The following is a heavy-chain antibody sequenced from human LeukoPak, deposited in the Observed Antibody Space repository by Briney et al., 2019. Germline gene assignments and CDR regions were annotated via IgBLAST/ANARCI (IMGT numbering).Heavy chain of an antibody. CDR3: ARGKGTVGAYYFDY. CDR2: IYYSGST. Sequence: SETLSLTCTVSGGSISSSSYYWGWIRQPPGKGLEWIGSIYYSGSTYYNPSLKSRVTISVDTSKNQFSLKLSSVTAADTAVYYCARGKGTVGAYYFDYWGQGTLVTVSS. J-gene: IGHJ4*02. V-gene: IGHV4-39*01. CDR1: GGSISSSSYY. D-gene: IGHD1-26*01.